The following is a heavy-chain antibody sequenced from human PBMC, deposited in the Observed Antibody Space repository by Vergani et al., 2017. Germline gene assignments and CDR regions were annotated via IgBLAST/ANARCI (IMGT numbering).Heavy chain of an antibody. CDR2: TWYDGNNK. D-gene: IGHD3-16*01. V-gene: IGHV3-33*06. CDR1: GFTFNQYG. CDR3: EKGGWNYGFDA. J-gene: IGHJ5*02. Sequence: QVQLVESGGGVVQPVRSLRLSCAASGFTFNQYGMHWVRQAPGKGLEWVAVTWYDGNNKQYADSVKGRFTISRDTSKSTMYLQMNSLRDEDKGVYYCEKGGWNYGFDAWGQGTLVIVS.